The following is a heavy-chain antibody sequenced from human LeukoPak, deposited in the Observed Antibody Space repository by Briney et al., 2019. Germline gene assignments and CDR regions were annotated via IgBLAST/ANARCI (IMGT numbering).Heavy chain of an antibody. J-gene: IGHJ4*02. Sequence: GGSLRLSCAASGFTFSSYGMHWVRQAPGKGLEWVAVISYDGSNKYYADSVKGRFTISRDNSKNTLYLQMNSLRAEDTAVYYCAKDHVKLWLDYWGQGTLVTVSS. CDR3: AKDHVKLWLDY. V-gene: IGHV3-30*18. D-gene: IGHD5-18*01. CDR1: GFTFSSYG. CDR2: ISYDGSNK.